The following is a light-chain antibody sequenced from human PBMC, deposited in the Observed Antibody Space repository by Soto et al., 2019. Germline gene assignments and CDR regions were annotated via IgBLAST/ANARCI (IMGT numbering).Light chain of an antibody. Sequence: DIQMTQSPSSLSASVGDRVTITCQASQDIQNYINWYQHTPGKAPKLLIFDASNLQPGVASRFSGRASGTDFFLTISSLHPEDFATYFCQQSFNTPYTFGQGTKLEMK. CDR2: DAS. CDR1: QDIQNY. J-gene: IGKJ2*01. CDR3: QQSFNTPYT. V-gene: IGKV1-33*01.